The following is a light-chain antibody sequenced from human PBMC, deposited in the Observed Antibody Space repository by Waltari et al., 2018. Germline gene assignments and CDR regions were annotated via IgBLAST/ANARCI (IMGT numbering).Light chain of an antibody. Sequence: EIEMTQSPPTLSVSPGERVTLSCRASQSVGNNLPWYQQRPGQAPRLLIYGASTRATDISDRFSGSGSGTDFTLTISALQSEDLAVYYCHQYNHWPTFTFGQGTKLQIE. J-gene: IGKJ2*01. CDR2: GAS. CDR1: QSVGNN. CDR3: HQYNHWPTFT. V-gene: IGKV3-15*01.